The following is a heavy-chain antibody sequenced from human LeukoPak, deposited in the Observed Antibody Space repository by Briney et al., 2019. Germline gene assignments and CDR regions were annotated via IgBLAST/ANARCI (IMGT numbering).Heavy chain of an antibody. J-gene: IGHJ5*02. CDR3: AKTIASLGSGARYFDP. CDR1: GYSFTNYW. V-gene: IGHV5-51*01. D-gene: IGHD5/OR15-5a*01. CDR2: MHPGESEI. Sequence: GESLRISCKASGYSFTNYWIAWVRQKPGKGLEWMGIMHPGESEINYSPSFEGQVTISADTSISTAYLEWYSLKASDSVIYYCAKTIASLGSGARYFDPWGHGTMITVSS.